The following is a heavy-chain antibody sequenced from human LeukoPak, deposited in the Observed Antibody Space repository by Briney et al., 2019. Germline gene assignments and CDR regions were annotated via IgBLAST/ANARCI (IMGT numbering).Heavy chain of an antibody. D-gene: IGHD5-12*01. Sequence: SQTLSLTCAISGDSVSSNSATWNWIRQSPSRGLEWLGRTYYRSKWYSDYAVSVKSRITINPDTPNNQFSLQLNSVTPEDTAVYYCARGNSGYDDYYYYYGMDVWGQGTTVTVSS. V-gene: IGHV6-1*01. CDR3: ARGNSGYDDYYYYYGMDV. CDR2: TYYRSKWYS. J-gene: IGHJ6*02. CDR1: GDSVSSNSAT.